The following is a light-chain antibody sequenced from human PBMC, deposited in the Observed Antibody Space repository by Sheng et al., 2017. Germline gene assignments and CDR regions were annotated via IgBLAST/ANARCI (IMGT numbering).Light chain of an antibody. V-gene: IGKV1-39*01. CDR1: QTISTY. J-gene: IGKJ2*01. Sequence: DTQMTQSPSSLSASVGDRVTITCRASQTISTYLSWYQQTPGKAPKLLIYAASRLQTGVPSRFTGSGSGTGFHFSPSVVCNLKILQLYYCQQSFITPYTFGQGTKLEIK. CDR2: AAS. CDR3: QQSFITPYT.